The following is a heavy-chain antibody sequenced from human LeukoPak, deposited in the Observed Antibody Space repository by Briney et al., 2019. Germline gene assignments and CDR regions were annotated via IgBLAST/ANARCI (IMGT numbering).Heavy chain of an antibody. V-gene: IGHV3-20*04. J-gene: IGHJ6*03. CDR1: GFTFDDYG. CDR2: INWNGGST. Sequence: GGSLRLSCAASGFTFDDYGMSWVRQAPGKGLEWVSGINWNGGSTDYADSVNGRFTISRDNAKNSLYLQMNSLRAEDAALYYCASAQTGTTGFGNYYYYMDVWGKGTTVTVSS. CDR3: ASAQTGTTGFGNYYYYMDV. D-gene: IGHD1-1*01.